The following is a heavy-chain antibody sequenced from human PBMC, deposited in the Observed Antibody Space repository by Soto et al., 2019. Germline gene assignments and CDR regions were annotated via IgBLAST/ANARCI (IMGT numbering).Heavy chain of an antibody. CDR1: GGSISSYY. D-gene: IGHD3-16*01. J-gene: IGHJ4*02. Sequence: PSETLSLTCTASGGSISSYYWSWIRQPAGKGLEWIGRIYTSGSTNYNPSLKSRASMSVDTSKNQFSLRLISVTAADTALYYCARSLGSAAGWSFDVWGQGILVTVSS. V-gene: IGHV4-4*07. CDR3: ARSLGSAAGWSFDV. CDR2: IYTSGST.